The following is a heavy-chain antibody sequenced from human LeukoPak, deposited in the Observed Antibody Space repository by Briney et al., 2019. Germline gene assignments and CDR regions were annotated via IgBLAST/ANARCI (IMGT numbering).Heavy chain of an antibody. V-gene: IGHV4-39*07. CDR1: GGSISSSSYY. Sequence: ASETLSLTCTVSGGSISSSSYYWGWIRQPPGKGLEWIGGIYYSGSTYYNPSLKSRVTISVDTSKNQFSLKLSSVTAADTAVYYCARDITSLYYYYYGMDVWGQGTTVTVSS. D-gene: IGHD3-10*01. CDR3: ARDITSLYYYYYGMDV. CDR2: IYYSGST. J-gene: IGHJ6*02.